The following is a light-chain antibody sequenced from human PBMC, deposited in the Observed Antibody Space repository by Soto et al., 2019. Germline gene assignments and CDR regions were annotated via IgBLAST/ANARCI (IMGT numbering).Light chain of an antibody. J-gene: IGLJ1*01. CDR2: EVS. Sequence: QSVLTQPPSASGSPGQSVTISCTGTSSDIGTYDYVSWYQHLPDKAPKLIIYEVSKRPSGVPDRFSGSKSGNKASLTVSGLQAEDEGDSSCCPYGRGNNPSVFGTGTKVTVL. V-gene: IGLV2-8*01. CDR1: SSDIGTYDY. CDR3: CPYGRGNNPSV.